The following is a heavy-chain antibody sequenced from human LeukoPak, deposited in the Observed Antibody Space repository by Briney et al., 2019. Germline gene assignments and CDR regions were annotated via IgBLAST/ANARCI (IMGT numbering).Heavy chain of an antibody. V-gene: IGHV1-69*05. CDR1: GGTFSSYA. Sequence: SVKVSCKASGGTFSSYAISWVRQAPGQGLEWMGRISPIFGTANYAQKFQGRVTITTDESTSTAYMELSSLRSEDTAVYYCAREKAYYYDSSGYYHPRGQGTLVTVSS. D-gene: IGHD3-22*01. CDR3: AREKAYYYDSSGYYHP. CDR2: ISPIFGTA. J-gene: IGHJ4*02.